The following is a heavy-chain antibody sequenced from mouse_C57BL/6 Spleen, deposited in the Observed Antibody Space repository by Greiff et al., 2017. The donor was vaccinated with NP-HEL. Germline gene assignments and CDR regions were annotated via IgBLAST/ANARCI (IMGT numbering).Heavy chain of an antibody. D-gene: IGHD1-1*01. CDR2: IYPGSGNT. Sequence: VQLQQSGPELVKPGASVKISCKASGYTFTDYYINWVKQRPGQGLEWIGWIYPGSGNTKYNEKFKGKATLTVDTSSSTAYMQPSSLTSEDSAVYFCARSCHTTVVANWYFDVWGTGTTVTVSS. V-gene: IGHV1-84*01. J-gene: IGHJ1*03. CDR1: GYTFTDYY. CDR3: ARSCHTTVVANWYFDV.